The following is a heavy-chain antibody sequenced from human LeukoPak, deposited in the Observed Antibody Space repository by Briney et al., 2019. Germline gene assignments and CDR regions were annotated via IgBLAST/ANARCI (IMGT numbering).Heavy chain of an antibody. D-gene: IGHD6-13*01. V-gene: IGHV4-38-2*02. Sequence: SETLSLTCTVSGYFIRSGYYWGWIRQSPGKGLEWIGSIYHSGSTYYNPSLKSRVTIFADTSKNQLSLKLSSVTAADTAVYYCARDESSSWYVFDYWGQGTLVTVSS. J-gene: IGHJ4*02. CDR1: GYFIRSGYY. CDR2: IYHSGST. CDR3: ARDESSSWYVFDY.